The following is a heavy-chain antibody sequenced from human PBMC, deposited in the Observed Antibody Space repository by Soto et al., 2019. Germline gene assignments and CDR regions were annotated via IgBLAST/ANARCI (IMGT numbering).Heavy chain of an antibody. CDR1: GFTFSSYG. V-gene: IGHV3-30*18. Sequence: QVQLVESGGGVVQPGRSLRLSCAASGFTFSSYGMHWVRQAPGKGLEWVAVISYDGSNKYYADSVKGRFTISRDNSKNTLYLQMNSLRAEDTAVYYCAKEIHRSIAAYYYYGMDVWGQGTTVTVSS. D-gene: IGHD6-6*01. CDR2: ISYDGSNK. J-gene: IGHJ6*02. CDR3: AKEIHRSIAAYYYYGMDV.